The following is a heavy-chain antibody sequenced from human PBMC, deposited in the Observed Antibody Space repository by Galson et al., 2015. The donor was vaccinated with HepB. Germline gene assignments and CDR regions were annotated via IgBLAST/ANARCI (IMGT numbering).Heavy chain of an antibody. V-gene: IGHV5-51*01. Sequence: QSGAEVKKPGESLKISCKGPGYSFTSYWIGWVRQMPGKGLEWMGIIYPGDSDTRYSPSFQGQVTISADKSISTAYLQWSSLKASDTAMYYCARLDNLGYCSSTSCHGGTEMDYWGQGTLVTVSS. CDR1: GYSFTSYW. CDR2: IYPGDSDT. CDR3: ARLDNLGYCSSTSCHGGTEMDY. J-gene: IGHJ4*02. D-gene: IGHD2-2*01.